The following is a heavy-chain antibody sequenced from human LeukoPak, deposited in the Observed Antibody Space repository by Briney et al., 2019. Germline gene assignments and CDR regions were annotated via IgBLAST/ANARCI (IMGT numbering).Heavy chain of an antibody. J-gene: IGHJ4*02. CDR3: ARGGSGWSHPGGY. Sequence: GGSPRLSCAASGFTFSSYSMNWVRQAPGRGREWVSSISSSSSYIYYADSVKGRFTISRDNAKNSLYLQMNSLRAADTAVYYCARGGSGWSHPGGYWGQGTLVTVSS. CDR1: GFTFSSYS. D-gene: IGHD6-19*01. V-gene: IGHV3-21*01. CDR2: ISSSSSYI.